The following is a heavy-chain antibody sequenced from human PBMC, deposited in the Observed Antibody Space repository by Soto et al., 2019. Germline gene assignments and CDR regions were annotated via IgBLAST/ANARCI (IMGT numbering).Heavy chain of an antibody. CDR1: GYTFSSYS. V-gene: IGHV1-18*01. D-gene: IGHD3-9*01. CDR2: ISGNNGNT. Sequence: QVQLVQSGAEVKKPGAPVKVSCKTSGYTFSSYSIRWVRQAPGQGLEWMGWISGNNGNTNYAQKFQGRVTMTTDTSTSTAYMELRSLRSDDTAVYYCARGMGLAADFDYWGQGTLVTVSS. J-gene: IGHJ4*02. CDR3: ARGMGLAADFDY.